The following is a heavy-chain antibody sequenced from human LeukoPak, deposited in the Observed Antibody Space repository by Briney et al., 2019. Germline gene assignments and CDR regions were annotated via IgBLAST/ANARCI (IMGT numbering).Heavy chain of an antibody. D-gene: IGHD6-13*01. Sequence: SETLSLTCTVSGGSISTYYWTWIRQPPGKGLEWIGYIYHSGSTSYNPSLKSRVAISVDSSKKQFSLKLSSVTAADTAVYYCARTGSWYYYFDYWGQGTLVTVSS. CDR1: GGSISTYY. V-gene: IGHV4-59*01. CDR2: IYHSGST. J-gene: IGHJ4*02. CDR3: ARTGSWYYYFDY.